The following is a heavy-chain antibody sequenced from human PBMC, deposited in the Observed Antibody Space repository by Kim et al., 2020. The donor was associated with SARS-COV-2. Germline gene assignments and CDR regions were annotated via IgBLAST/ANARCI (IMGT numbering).Heavy chain of an antibody. CDR3: AKDRMNRYYYDSSGPRDYHAFDI. Sequence: GGSLRLSCAASGFTFDDYAMHWVRQAPGKGLEWVSGISWNSGSIGYADSVKGRFTISRDNAKNSLYLQMNSLRAENTALDYCAKDRMNRYYYDSSGPRDYHAFDICGQETMVTVSS. CDR2: ISWNSGSI. J-gene: IGHJ3*02. V-gene: IGHV3-9*01. CDR1: GFTFDDYA. D-gene: IGHD3-22*01.